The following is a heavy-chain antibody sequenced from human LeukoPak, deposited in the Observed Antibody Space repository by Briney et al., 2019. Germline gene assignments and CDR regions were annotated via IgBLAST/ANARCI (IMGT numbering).Heavy chain of an antibody. D-gene: IGHD3-10*01. CDR3: ARVGSASYYGMDV. J-gene: IGHJ6*02. CDR1: GYTFDSYG. Sequence: ASVKVSCKASGYTFDSYGISWVRQAPGQGLEWVGWISAYNGNTNYGQRFQGSITMTKDTSTNTVNMELMSLRSDDTAVYYCARVGSASYYGMDVWGQGTTVIVSS. CDR2: ISAYNGNT. V-gene: IGHV1-18*01.